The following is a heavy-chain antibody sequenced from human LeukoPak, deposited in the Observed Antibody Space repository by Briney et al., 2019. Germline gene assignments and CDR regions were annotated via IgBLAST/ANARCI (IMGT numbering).Heavy chain of an antibody. CDR3: ARDYVAVAGSEYYYYMDV. J-gene: IGHJ6*03. CDR2: IYTSGST. D-gene: IGHD6-19*01. CDR1: GGSISSGSYY. Sequence: SETLSLTCTVSGGSISSGSYYWSWIRQPAGKGLGWIGRIYTSGSTNYNPSLKSRVTISVDTSKNQFSLKLSSVTAADTAVYYCARDYVAVAGSEYYYYMDVWGKGTTVTISS. V-gene: IGHV4-61*02.